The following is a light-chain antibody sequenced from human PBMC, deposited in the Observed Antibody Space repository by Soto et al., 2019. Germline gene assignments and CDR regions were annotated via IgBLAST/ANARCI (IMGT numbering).Light chain of an antibody. Sequence: IVLTQSPGPLSLSPGERATLSCRASQSVSSNYLAWYQQKPGQTPKVLIYRASTRATGIPDRFSGSGSGTDFTLTISYLQPEDFATYYCQETYNSPLTFGQGTKVDIK. V-gene: IGKV3-20*01. CDR1: QSVSSNY. CDR2: RAS. J-gene: IGKJ1*01. CDR3: QETYNSPLT.